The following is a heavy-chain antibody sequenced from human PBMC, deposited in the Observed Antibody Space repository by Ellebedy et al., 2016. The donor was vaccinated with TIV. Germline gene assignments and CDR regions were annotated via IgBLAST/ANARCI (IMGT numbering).Heavy chain of an antibody. V-gene: IGHV3-23*01. Sequence: GGSLRLXXAGSGFTFSSYAMTWVRQAPGRGLEWVSGISGSGSATNHADSVKGRFTTSRDNSKNTLYLQMNSLRAEDTAVYYCAKGRRIAPVGSDLYYYYGMDVWGQGTTVTVSS. J-gene: IGHJ6*02. CDR2: ISGSGSAT. CDR3: AKGRRIAPVGSDLYYYYGMDV. D-gene: IGHD6-13*01. CDR1: GFTFSSYA.